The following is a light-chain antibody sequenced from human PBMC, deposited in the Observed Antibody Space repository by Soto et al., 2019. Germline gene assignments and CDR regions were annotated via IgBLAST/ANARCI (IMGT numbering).Light chain of an antibody. CDR3: QPPFTSPRWT. V-gene: IGKV1-39*01. CDR2: GAS. Sequence: TITNRASQNIDMYLNWYQQKPGKAPRVLISGASNLQSGVPSRFSVSESGTDFTLTLSSLQSGDSASHFCQPPFTSPRWTFGVGTKVDIK. J-gene: IGKJ1*01. CDR1: QNIDMY.